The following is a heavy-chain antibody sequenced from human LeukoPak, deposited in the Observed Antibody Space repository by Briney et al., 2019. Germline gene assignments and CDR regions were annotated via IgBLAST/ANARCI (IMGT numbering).Heavy chain of an antibody. CDR3: ARGFSSGWYMQNPLTLDY. CDR1: GFTFSSYS. CDR2: ISSSSSYI. Sequence: GGSLRLSCAASGFTFSSYSMNWVRQAPGKGLEWVSSISSSSSYIYYADSVKGRFTISRDNAKNSLYLQMNSLRAEDTAVYYCARGFSSGWYMQNPLTLDYWGQGTLVTVSS. D-gene: IGHD6-19*01. J-gene: IGHJ4*02. V-gene: IGHV3-21*04.